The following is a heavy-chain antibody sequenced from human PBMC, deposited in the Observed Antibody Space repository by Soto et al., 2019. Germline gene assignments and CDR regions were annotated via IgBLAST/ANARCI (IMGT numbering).Heavy chain of an antibody. CDR1: GGSISSHY. CDR2: IYYRGST. CDR3: ARDGREASGMDV. V-gene: IGHV4-59*11. J-gene: IGHJ6*02. Sequence: SETLSLTCTVSGGSISSHYWSWVRQAPGKGLEWIGHIYYRGSTTYNPPLRSRSTISVDTSNNQFSLKLNSVTTADTAVYYCARDGREASGMDVWGQGTKVTVSS. D-gene: IGHD1-26*01.